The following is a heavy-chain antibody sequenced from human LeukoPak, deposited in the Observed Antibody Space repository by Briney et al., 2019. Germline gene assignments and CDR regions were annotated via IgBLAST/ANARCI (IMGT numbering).Heavy chain of an antibody. V-gene: IGHV4-30-2*01. Sequence: SETLSLTCTVSGGSISSGGYYWSWIRQPPGKGLEWIGYIYHSGSTYYNPSLKSRVTISVDRSKNQFSLKLSSVTAADTAVYYCARAPYGGNFYGYWGQGTLVTVSS. CDR2: IYHSGST. D-gene: IGHD4-23*01. J-gene: IGHJ4*02. CDR1: GGSISSGGYY. CDR3: ARAPYGGNFYGY.